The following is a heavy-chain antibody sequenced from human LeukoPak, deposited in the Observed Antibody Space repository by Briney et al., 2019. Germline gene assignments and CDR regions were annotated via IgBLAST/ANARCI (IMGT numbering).Heavy chain of an antibody. J-gene: IGHJ4*02. V-gene: IGHV4-34*01. D-gene: IGHD6-19*01. Sequence: SETLSLTCAVYGGSFSGYYWSWIRQPPGKGLEWIGEINHSGSTNYNPSFKSRVTISVDTSKNQFSLKLSSVTAADTAVYYCARLSSGWYVRFDYWGQGTLVTVSS. CDR1: GGSFSGYY. CDR3: ARLSSGWYVRFDY. CDR2: INHSGST.